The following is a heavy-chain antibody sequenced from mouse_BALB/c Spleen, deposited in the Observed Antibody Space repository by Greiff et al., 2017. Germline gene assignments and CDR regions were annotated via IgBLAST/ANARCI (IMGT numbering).Heavy chain of an antibody. CDR3: AYGNYDWFAY. CDR2: IYPGDGDT. CDR1: GYAFSSYW. J-gene: IGHJ3*01. V-gene: IGHV1-80*01. D-gene: IGHD2-10*02. Sequence: QVQLKQSGAELVRPGSSVKISCKASGYAFSSYWMNWVKQRPGQGLEWIGQIYPGDGDTNYNGKFKGKATLTADKSSSTAYMQLSSLTSEDSAVYFCAYGNYDWFAYWGQGTLVTVSA.